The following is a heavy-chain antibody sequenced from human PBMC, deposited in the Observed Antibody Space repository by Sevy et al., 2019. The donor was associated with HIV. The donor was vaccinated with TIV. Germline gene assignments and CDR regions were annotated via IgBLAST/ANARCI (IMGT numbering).Heavy chain of an antibody. CDR2: IVVGSGSS. J-gene: IGHJ4*02. CDR3: AAAPGYNSGWAFDY. D-gene: IGHD6-19*01. Sequence: ASVKVSCEASGFTFDNSAVQWVRQARGQRLEWIGWIVVGSGSSNYAQKFQGRVTITRDMSTSTAYMEVSGLRGEDTAVYYCAAAPGYNSGWAFDYWGQGTLVTVSS. CDR1: GFTFDNSA. V-gene: IGHV1-58*01.